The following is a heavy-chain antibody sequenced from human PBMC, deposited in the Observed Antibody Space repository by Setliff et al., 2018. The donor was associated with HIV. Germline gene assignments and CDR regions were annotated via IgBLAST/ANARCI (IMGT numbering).Heavy chain of an antibody. CDR3: ATVTGARCFDN. CDR2: IDPEDGDA. J-gene: IGHJ4*02. CDR1: GYTFTDFN. Sequence: ASVMVSCKASGYTFTDFNIHWVRQAPGRSLAWVGRIDPEDGDAVYAENFRGRVAMTADTSADTAYLELSLLTSQDTAIYFCATVTGARCFDNWGQGSLVTVSS. V-gene: IGHV1-69-2*01. D-gene: IGHD2-21*02.